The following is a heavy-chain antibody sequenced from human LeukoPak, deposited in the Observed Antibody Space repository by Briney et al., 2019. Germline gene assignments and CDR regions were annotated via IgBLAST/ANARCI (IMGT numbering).Heavy chain of an antibody. V-gene: IGHV3-7*01. CDR2: IKQDGSEK. Sequence: PGGSLRLSCAASGFTFSSYWMSWVRQAPGKGLEWVANIKQDGSEKYYVDSVKGRFTISRDNAKNSLYLQMNSLRAEDTAVYYCARDSGYDFWSGYFFDYWGQGTLVTVSS. D-gene: IGHD3-3*01. CDR3: ARDSGYDFWSGYFFDY. CDR1: GFTFSSYW. J-gene: IGHJ4*02.